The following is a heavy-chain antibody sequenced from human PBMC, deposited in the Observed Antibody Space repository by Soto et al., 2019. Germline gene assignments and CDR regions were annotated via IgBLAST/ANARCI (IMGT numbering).Heavy chain of an antibody. D-gene: IGHD3-22*01. CDR3: SRDINDYYDSSGYVGAFDI. Sequence: ASVKVYCKASGYTFTSYGISWVRQAPGQGLEWMGWISAYNGNTNYAQKLQGRVTMTTDTSTSTAYMELRSLRSDDTAVYYCSRDINDYYDSSGYVGAFDIWGQGTMVTVSS. CDR2: ISAYNGNT. J-gene: IGHJ3*02. CDR1: GYTFTSYG. V-gene: IGHV1-18*01.